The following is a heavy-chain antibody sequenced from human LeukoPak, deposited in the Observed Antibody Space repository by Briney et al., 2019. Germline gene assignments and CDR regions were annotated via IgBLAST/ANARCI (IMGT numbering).Heavy chain of an antibody. V-gene: IGHV3-30*18. CDR1: GFTFSSYG. J-gene: IGHJ4*01. Sequence: PGGSLRLSCAASGFTFSSYGMHWVRQAPGKGLEWVAVISYDGSNKYYADSVKGRFTISRDNSKNTLYLQMNSLRAEDTAVYYCAKESHVLRYFDWSIDYWGPGSLGSVSS. D-gene: IGHD3-9*01. CDR2: ISYDGSNK. CDR3: AKESHVLRYFDWSIDY.